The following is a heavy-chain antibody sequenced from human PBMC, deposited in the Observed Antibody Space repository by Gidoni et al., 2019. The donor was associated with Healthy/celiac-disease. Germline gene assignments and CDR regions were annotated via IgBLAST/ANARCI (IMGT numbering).Heavy chain of an antibody. CDR3: ASTTVTTDP. CDR1: GFTFSSYR. V-gene: IGHV3-21*01. J-gene: IGHJ3*01. Sequence: EVQLVESGGGLVKPGGSLRPSCAASGFTFSSYRMNWVRQAPGKGLEWVSSISSSGSTIYYADSVKGRFTISRDNAKNSLYLQMNSLRAEDTAVYYCASTTVTTDPWGQGTMVTVSS. D-gene: IGHD4-17*01. CDR2: ISSSGSTI.